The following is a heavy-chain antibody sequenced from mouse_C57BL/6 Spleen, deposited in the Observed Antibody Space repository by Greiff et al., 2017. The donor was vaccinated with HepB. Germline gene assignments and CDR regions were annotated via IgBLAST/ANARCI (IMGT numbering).Heavy chain of an antibody. CDR1: GYTFTSYG. V-gene: IGHV1-81*01. Sequence: QVHVKQSGAELARPGASVKLSCKASGYTFTSYGISWVKQRTGQGLEWIGEIYPRSGNSNYNEKFKGEATLTADKSSSTAYMELRSLTSEDSAVYFCTRSVNYYCSSYWYFDVLGTGTTVTVSS. CDR3: TRSVNYYCSSYWYFDV. D-gene: IGHD1-1*01. J-gene: IGHJ1*03. CDR2: IYPRSGNS.